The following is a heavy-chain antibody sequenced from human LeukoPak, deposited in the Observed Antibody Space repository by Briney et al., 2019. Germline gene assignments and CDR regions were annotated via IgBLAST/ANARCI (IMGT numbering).Heavy chain of an antibody. J-gene: IGHJ5*02. D-gene: IGHD6-19*01. CDR2: INHSGST. CDR1: GGSFSGYY. CDR3: ARGLYSSGWYHNWFDP. Sequence: PSETLSLTCAVYGGSFSGYYWSWIRQPPGKGLEWIGEINHSGSTNYNPSLKSRVTISVDTSKNRFSLKLSSVTAADTAVYYCARGLYSSGWYHNWFDPWGQGTLVTVSS. V-gene: IGHV4-34*01.